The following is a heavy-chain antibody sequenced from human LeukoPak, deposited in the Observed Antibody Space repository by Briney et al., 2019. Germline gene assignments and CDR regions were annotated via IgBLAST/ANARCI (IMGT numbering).Heavy chain of an antibody. CDR2: INPSGGST. CDR3: ARASNAIWFGELAIDY. D-gene: IGHD3-10*01. Sequence: ASVKVACKASGYTFTSYYMCWVRQAPGQGLEWIGIINPSGGSTSYAQKFQGRVTMTRDMSTSTVYMELSSLRSEDTAVYYCARASNAIWFGELAIDYWGQGTLVTVSS. J-gene: IGHJ4*02. V-gene: IGHV1-46*01. CDR1: GYTFTSYY.